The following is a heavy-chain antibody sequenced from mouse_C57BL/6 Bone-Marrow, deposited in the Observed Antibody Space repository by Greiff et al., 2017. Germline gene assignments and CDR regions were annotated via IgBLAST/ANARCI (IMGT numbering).Heavy chain of an antibody. CDR2: IDPENGDT. CDR1: GFNIKDDY. D-gene: IGHD2-1*01. CDR3: TTDGKSDAMDY. V-gene: IGHV14-4*01. Sequence: EVQLQQSGAELVRPGASVKLSCTASGFNIKDDYMHWVKQRPEQGLEWIGWIDPENGDTEYASKFQGKATITADTSSNTAYLQLSSLTSEDTAVYYCTTDGKSDAMDYWGQGTTVTVSS. J-gene: IGHJ4*01.